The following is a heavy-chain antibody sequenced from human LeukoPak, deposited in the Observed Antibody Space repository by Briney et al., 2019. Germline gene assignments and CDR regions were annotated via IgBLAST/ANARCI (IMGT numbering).Heavy chain of an antibody. CDR1: GFXFSSYE. CDR3: ARPADHYYYGMDV. CDR2: ISSSGSTI. J-gene: IGHJ6*02. V-gene: IGHV3-48*03. Sequence: GGSLRLSCAASGFXFSSYEMNWVRQAPGKGQEWVSYISSSGSTIYYADSVKGRFTISRDNAKNSLSLQMNSLRAEDTAVYYCARPADHYYYGMDVWGQGTTVTVSS.